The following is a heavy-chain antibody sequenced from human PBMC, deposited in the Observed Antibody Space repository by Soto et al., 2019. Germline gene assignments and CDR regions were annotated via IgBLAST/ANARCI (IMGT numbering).Heavy chain of an antibody. D-gene: IGHD2-2*01. CDR1: GFTVSSYA. J-gene: IGHJ4*02. CDR2: ISGGATT. Sequence: PGGSLRLSCAASGFTVSSYAFTWVHQAPGKGLEWVSTISGGATTNYADSVKGRFTFSRDNSKSTLHLQMNSLRAEDTAMYFCARLDYCSTTSCGNFNYWGQGTLVTVSS. V-gene: IGHV3-23*01. CDR3: ARLDYCSTTSCGNFNY.